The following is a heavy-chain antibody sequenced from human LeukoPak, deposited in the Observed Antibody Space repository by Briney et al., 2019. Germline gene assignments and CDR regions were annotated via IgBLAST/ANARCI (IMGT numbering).Heavy chain of an antibody. V-gene: IGHV4-39*02. CDR3: ARDRDGYNIVYFDY. D-gene: IGHD5-24*01. Sequence: SETLSLTCTVSGGSISSSTYYWGWIRQPPGKGLEWIGSIFYSGTTYYNPSLKSRVTISVDTSRNQFSLKLSSVTAADTAVYFCARDRDGYNIVYFDYWGQGTLVTVSS. CDR1: GGSISSSTYY. J-gene: IGHJ4*02. CDR2: IFYSGTT.